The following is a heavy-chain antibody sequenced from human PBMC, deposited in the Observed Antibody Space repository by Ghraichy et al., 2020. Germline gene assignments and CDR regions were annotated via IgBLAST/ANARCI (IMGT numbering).Heavy chain of an antibody. V-gene: IGHV4-34*01. J-gene: IGHJ4*02. D-gene: IGHD5-24*01. CDR2: INHSGST. CDR1: GGSFSGYY. Sequence: SETLSLTCAVYGGSFSGYYWSWIRQPPGKGLEWIGEINHSGSTNYNPSLKSRVTISVDTSKNQFSLKLSSVTAADTAVYYCARGREGDGRIDYWGQGTLGTVSS. CDR3: ARGREGDGRIDY.